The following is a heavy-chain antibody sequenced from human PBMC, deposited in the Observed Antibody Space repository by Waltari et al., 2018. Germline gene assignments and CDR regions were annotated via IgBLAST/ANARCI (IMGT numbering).Heavy chain of an antibody. V-gene: IGHV3-7*01. Sequence: EVQLVESVGDLVQPGGSLRLSCAASGFTFSRSWMTWVRQAPGKGLEWVGNIQQNGSEKWYADSVRGRFTISRDNAMNSLYLQMNSLRVEDTAVYYCARDLVATPPWGQGTLVTVSS. CDR3: ARDLVATPP. CDR1: GFTFSRSW. D-gene: IGHD2-21*02. CDR2: IQQNGSEK. J-gene: IGHJ5*02.